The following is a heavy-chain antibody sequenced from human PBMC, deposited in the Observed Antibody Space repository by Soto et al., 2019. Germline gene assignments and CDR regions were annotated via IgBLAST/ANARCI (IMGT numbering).Heavy chain of an antibody. D-gene: IGHD2-21*02. CDR3: TRHALQYCGGDCYLLPYFDL. J-gene: IGHJ2*01. Sequence: EVQLVESGGGLVQPGGSLKLSCAASGFTFSGSAMHWVRQASGKGLEWVGRIRSKANSYATAYAASVKGRFTISRDDSKNTAYLQMNSLKTEDPAVYYCTRHALQYCGGDCYLLPYFDLWGRGTLVTVSS. V-gene: IGHV3-73*02. CDR2: IRSKANSYAT. CDR1: GFTFSGSA.